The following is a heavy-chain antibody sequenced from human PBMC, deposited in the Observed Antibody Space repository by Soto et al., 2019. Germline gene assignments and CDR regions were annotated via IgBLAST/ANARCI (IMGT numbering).Heavy chain of an antibody. D-gene: IGHD1-26*01. V-gene: IGHV1-3*01. CDR1: GYTFTSYA. Sequence: ASVKVSCKASGYTFTSYAMHWVRQAPGQRLEWMGWINAGNGNTKYSQKFQGRVTITRDTSASTACMELSSLRSEDTAVYYCARDRSVGARDHIFDYWGQGTLVTVSS. CDR2: INAGNGNT. CDR3: ARDRSVGARDHIFDY. J-gene: IGHJ4*02.